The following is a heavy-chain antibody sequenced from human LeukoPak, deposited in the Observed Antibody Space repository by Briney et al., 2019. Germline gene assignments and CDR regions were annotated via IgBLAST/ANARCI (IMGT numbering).Heavy chain of an antibody. CDR3: ARESPTVTSNYDY. CDR2: ISSSSSYI. Sequence: GGSLRLSCAASGFTFSSYSMNWVRQAPGKGLEWVPSISSSSSYIYCADSVKGRFTISRDNAKNSLYLQMNSLRAEDTAVYYCARESPTVTSNYDYWGQGTLVTVSS. J-gene: IGHJ4*02. D-gene: IGHD4-17*01. CDR1: GFTFSSYS. V-gene: IGHV3-21*01.